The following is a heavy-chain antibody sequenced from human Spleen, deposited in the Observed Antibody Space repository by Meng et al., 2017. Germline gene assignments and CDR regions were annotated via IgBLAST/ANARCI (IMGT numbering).Heavy chain of an antibody. D-gene: IGHD6-13*01. CDR3: ATGAAAADH. CDR1: GFTFSRYW. V-gene: IGHV3-74*01. CDR2: INSDGSST. J-gene: IGHJ4*02. Sequence: VGVGGGLVQAGGSLILSCADSGFTFSRYWMHWVRQAPGKGLVWVSRINSDGSSTSYADSVKGRFTISRDNAKNTLYLQMNSLITEDTAVYFCATGAAAADHWGQGTLVTVSS.